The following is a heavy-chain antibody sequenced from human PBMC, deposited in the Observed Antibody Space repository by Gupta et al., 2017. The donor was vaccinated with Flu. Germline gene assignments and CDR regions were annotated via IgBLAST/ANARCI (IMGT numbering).Heavy chain of an antibody. D-gene: IGHD3-10*01. J-gene: IGHJ6*02. CDR1: GDSIGNYY. Sequence: QVQLRESGPGLVKPSETLSLTCTVSGDSIGNYYWNWVRQPAGKGLEWVGHIHSNGMSNYSPSLKSRVTMSVDTSKNQFSLKMSSVTAADTAVYYCARGGVRHEYYYYGMDVWGQGTTVTVSS. V-gene: IGHV4-4*07. CDR3: ARGGVRHEYYYYGMDV. CDR2: IHSNGMS.